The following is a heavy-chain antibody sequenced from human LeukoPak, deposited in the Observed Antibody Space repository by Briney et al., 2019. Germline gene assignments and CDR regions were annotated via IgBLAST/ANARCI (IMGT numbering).Heavy chain of an antibody. D-gene: IGHD1-7*01. J-gene: IGHJ6*02. CDR3: AISITGTTYYGMDV. V-gene: IGHV4-34*01. CDR1: GGSFSGYY. Sequence: SETLSLTCAVYGGSFSGYYWSWIRQPPGKGLEWIGEINHSGSTNYNPSLKSRVTISVDTSKNQFSLKLSSVTAADTAVYYCAISITGTTYYGMDVWGQGTTVTVSS. CDR2: INHSGST.